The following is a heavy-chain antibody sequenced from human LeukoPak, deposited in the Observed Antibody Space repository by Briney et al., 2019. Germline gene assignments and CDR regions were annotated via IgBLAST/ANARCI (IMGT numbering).Heavy chain of an antibody. CDR3: ARENVVAGIAVAGTWNWFDP. J-gene: IGHJ5*02. CDR1: GYTFTSYG. D-gene: IGHD6-19*01. V-gene: IGHV1-18*01. Sequence: ASVKVSCKASGYTFTSYGISWVRQAPGQGLEWMGWISAYNGNTNYAQKLQGRVTMTTDTSTSTAYMELSSLRSEDTAVYYCARENVVAGIAVAGTWNWFDPWGQGTLVTVSS. CDR2: ISAYNGNT.